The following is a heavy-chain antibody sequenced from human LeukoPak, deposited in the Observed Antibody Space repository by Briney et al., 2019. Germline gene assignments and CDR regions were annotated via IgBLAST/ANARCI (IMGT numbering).Heavy chain of an antibody. D-gene: IGHD1-26*01. Sequence: PSETLSLTCTVSGVSISSGSYYWSWIRQPAGKGLEWIGRIYTSGITNYNPSLKSRVTISVDTSKNQFSLKLSSVTAADTAVYYCARAVGSSESNWFDPWGQGTLATVSS. CDR1: GVSISSGSYY. CDR3: ARAVGSSESNWFDP. V-gene: IGHV4-61*02. CDR2: IYTSGIT. J-gene: IGHJ5*02.